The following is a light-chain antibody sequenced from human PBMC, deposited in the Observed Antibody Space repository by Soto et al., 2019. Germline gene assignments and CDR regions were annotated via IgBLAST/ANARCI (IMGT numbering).Light chain of an antibody. J-gene: IGKJ2*01. CDR1: QSVSSTY. Sequence: EIVLTQSPGTLSLSPGERATLSCRASQSVSSTYLAWYQQNPGQAPRLLIYGASSRATGIPNRFSGSGSGTDFTLTISRLEPEDFAVYYCQRYDISPFSFGQGTKLEIK. CDR3: QRYDISPFS. V-gene: IGKV3-20*01. CDR2: GAS.